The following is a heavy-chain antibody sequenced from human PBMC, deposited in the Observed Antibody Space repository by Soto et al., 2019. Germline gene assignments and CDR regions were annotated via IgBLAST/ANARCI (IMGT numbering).Heavy chain of an antibody. CDR2: IYYSGST. CDR1: GGSISSSSYY. CDR3: ARGSEQWLPLWFHYFDY. D-gene: IGHD6-19*01. Sequence: SETLSLTCTVSGGSISSSSYYWSWIRQPPGKGLERIGSIYYSGSTYYNPSLKSRVTISVDTSKNQFSLKLSSVTAADTAVYYCARGSEQWLPLWFHYFDYWGQGTLVTVSS. V-gene: IGHV4-39*01. J-gene: IGHJ4*02.